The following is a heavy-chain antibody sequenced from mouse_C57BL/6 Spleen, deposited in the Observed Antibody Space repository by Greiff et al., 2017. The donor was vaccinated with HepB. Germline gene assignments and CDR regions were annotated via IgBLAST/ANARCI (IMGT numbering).Heavy chain of an antibody. D-gene: IGHD1-1*01. CDR2: INYDGSST. CDR3: ARWYGSSQYYFDY. V-gene: IGHV5-16*01. CDR1: GFTFSDYY. Sequence: EVHLVESEGGLVQPGSSMKLSCTASGFTFSDYYMAWVRQVPEKGLEWVANINYDGSSTYYLDSLKSRFIISRDNAKNILYLQMSSLKSEDTATYYCARWYGSSQYYFDYWGQGTTLTVSS. J-gene: IGHJ2*01.